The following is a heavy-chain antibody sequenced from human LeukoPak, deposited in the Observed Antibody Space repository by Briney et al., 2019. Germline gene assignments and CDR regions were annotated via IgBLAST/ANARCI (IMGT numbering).Heavy chain of an antibody. CDR2: IYYSGST. D-gene: IGHD6-19*01. CDR1: GGSISSYY. Sequence: SETLSLTCTVSGGSISSYYWGWIRQPPGKGLEWIGSIYYSGSTYYNPSFKSRVTISVDTSKNQFSLKLSSVTAADTAVYYCASLGVAGTRGVYWGQGTLVTVSS. CDR3: ASLGVAGTRGVY. J-gene: IGHJ4*02. V-gene: IGHV4-39*01.